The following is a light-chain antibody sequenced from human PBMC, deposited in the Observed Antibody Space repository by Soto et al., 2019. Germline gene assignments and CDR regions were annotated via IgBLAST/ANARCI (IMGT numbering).Light chain of an antibody. CDR3: QQCDTSPWT. Sequence: EIVLTQSPGTLSLSPGERATLSCRASQSVSSTYLAWYQQKPGQAPRLLIYGASSRATGIPDRFSGSGSGTDFTLTISRLEPEDFVVYYCQQCDTSPWTFGQGTKVDIK. V-gene: IGKV3-20*01. J-gene: IGKJ1*01. CDR1: QSVSSTY. CDR2: GAS.